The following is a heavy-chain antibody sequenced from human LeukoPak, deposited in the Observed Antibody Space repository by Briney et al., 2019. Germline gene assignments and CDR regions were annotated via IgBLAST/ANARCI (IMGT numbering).Heavy chain of an antibody. CDR1: GGSISSNSYY. CDR3: ARGPYSYDSSGAFDI. V-gene: IGHV4-39*07. J-gene: IGHJ3*02. CDR2: IYYSGRT. Sequence: PSETLSLTCTVSGGSISSNSYYWGWIRQPPGKGLEWIGSIYYSGRTYYNPSLKSRVTMSVDTSNNQFSLQLSSVTAADTAVYFCARGPYSYDSSGAFDIWGQGTMVTVSS. D-gene: IGHD3-22*01.